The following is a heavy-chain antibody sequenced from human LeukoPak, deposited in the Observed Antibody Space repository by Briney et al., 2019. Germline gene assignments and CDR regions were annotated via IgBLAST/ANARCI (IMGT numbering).Heavy chain of an antibody. V-gene: IGHV3-7*03. J-gene: IGHJ4*02. CDR3: AKDALISFRGAWSQSDY. Sequence: GGSLRLSCAASGFTFSSYCMSWVRQAPGRGLEWVANIKQDGSEKYYVDSVKGRFTISRDNAKNSLYLQMNSLRAEDTAVYYCAKDALISFRGAWSQSDYWGQGALVTVSS. D-gene: IGHD3-16*02. CDR1: GFTFSSYC. CDR2: IKQDGSEK.